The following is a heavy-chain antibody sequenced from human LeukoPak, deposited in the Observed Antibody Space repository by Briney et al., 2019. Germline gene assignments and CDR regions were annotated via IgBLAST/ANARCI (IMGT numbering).Heavy chain of an antibody. CDR2: IYYSGST. J-gene: IGHJ4*02. CDR3: AREFGGYSSSSQIDY. V-gene: IGHV4-39*07. Sequence: SETLSLTCTVSGGSISSSSYYWGWIRQPPGKGLEWIGSIYYSGSTYYNPSLKSRVTISVDTSKNQFSLKLSSVTAADTAVYYCAREFGGYSSSSQIDYWGQGTLVTVSS. CDR1: GGSISSSSYY. D-gene: IGHD6-6*01.